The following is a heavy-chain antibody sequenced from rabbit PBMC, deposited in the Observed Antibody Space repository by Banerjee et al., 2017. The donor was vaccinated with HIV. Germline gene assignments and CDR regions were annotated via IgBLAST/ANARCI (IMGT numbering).Heavy chain of an antibody. CDR2: IYTGSSGST. CDR1: GFSFSNNYY. CDR3: AINTPHYGGYGGYGYAALNL. D-gene: IGHD6-1*01. Sequence: QEQLEESGGDLVKPEGSLTLTCTASGFSFSNNYYMCWVRQAPGKGLEWIACIYTGSSGSTYYASWAKGRFTISKTSSTTVTLQMTSLTAADMATYFCAINTPHYGGYGGYGYAALNLWGQGTLVTVS. J-gene: IGHJ4*01. V-gene: IGHV1S45*01.